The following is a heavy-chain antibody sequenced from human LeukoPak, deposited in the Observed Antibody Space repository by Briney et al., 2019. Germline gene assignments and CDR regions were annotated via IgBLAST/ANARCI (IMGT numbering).Heavy chain of an antibody. CDR1: GGTFSSYA. CDR2: IIPILGIA. J-gene: IGHJ5*02. V-gene: IGHV1-69*04. Sequence: SVKVSCKASGGTFSSYAVSWVRQAPGQGLEWMGRIIPILGIANYAQKFQGRVTITADKSTSTAYMELSSLRSEDTAVYYCARDLLYNWFDPWGQGTLVTVSS. D-gene: IGHD2-15*01. CDR3: ARDLLYNWFDP.